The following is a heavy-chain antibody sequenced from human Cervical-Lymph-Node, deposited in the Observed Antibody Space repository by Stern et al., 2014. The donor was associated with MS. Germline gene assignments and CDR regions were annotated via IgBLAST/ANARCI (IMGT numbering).Heavy chain of an antibody. Sequence: QVQLQESGPGLVRPSQTLSLTCIVSGASISSGGYYWTWIRQHPEKGLEWIGYIYHSGSTKYNPSLKSRVSMSVDTSKSQFSLKMTSVTAADTAVYYCARDGYSGTDMRYWGHGTLVTVSS. CDR2: IYHSGST. V-gene: IGHV4-31*03. J-gene: IGHJ4*01. CDR3: ARDGYSGTDMRY. CDR1: GASISSGGYY. D-gene: IGHD5-12*01.